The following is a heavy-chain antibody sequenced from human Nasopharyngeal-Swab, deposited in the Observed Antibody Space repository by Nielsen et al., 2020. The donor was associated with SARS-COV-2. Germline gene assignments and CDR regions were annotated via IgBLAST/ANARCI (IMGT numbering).Heavy chain of an antibody. CDR3: ARGATIFGVVLGDSYGMDV. Sequence: GGSLRLSCAASGFTFSDHYMDWVRQAPGKGLEWVGRTRNKANSYTTEYPASVKGRFTISRDDSENSVYLQMNSLKTEDTAVYYCARGATIFGVVLGDSYGMDVWGQGTTVTVSS. J-gene: IGHJ6*02. CDR2: TRNKANSYTT. V-gene: IGHV3-72*01. D-gene: IGHD3-3*01. CDR1: GFTFSDHY.